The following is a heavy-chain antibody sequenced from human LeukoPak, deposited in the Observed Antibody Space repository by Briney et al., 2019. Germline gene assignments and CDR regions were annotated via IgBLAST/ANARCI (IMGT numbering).Heavy chain of an antibody. V-gene: IGHV3-23*01. CDR3: AGGPPFLKYFEY. D-gene: IGHD2-15*01. J-gene: IGHJ4*02. Sequence: TGGSLRLSCAASGFTFSTYVMNWFRQAPGKGLEWVSTISVGAEYIFYADSVKGRFTISRDDSNNALYLQMHSLRAEDTALYYCAGGPPFLKYFEYWGQGTLVTVSS. CDR1: GFTFSTYV. CDR2: ISVGAEYI.